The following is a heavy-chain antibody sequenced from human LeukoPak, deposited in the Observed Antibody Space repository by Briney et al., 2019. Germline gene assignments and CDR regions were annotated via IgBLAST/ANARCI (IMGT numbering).Heavy chain of an antibody. V-gene: IGHV3-74*01. J-gene: IGHJ6*02. CDR2: VNSDGSST. CDR1: GFTFTSYW. Sequence: GGSLRLSCAASGFTFTSYWMHWVRQAPGKGLVWVSRVNSDGSSTTYADSVKGRFTISRDSAKNTLYLQMNSLRAEDTAVYYCARGRYYGMDVWGQGTTVTVSS. CDR3: ARGRYYGMDV.